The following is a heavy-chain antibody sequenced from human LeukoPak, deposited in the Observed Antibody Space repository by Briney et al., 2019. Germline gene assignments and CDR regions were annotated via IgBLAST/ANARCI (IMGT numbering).Heavy chain of an antibody. J-gene: IGHJ6*03. CDR2: ISSSGSTI. V-gene: IGHV3-48*03. CDR3: AREFVLRFFEGYMDV. CDR1: GFTFSSYE. D-gene: IGHD3-3*01. Sequence: GGSLRLSCAASGFTFSSYEMNWVRQAPGKGLEWVSYISSSGSTIYYADSVKGRFTISRDNAKNSLYLQMNSLRTEDTAVYYCAREFVLRFFEGYMDVWGKGTTVTVSS.